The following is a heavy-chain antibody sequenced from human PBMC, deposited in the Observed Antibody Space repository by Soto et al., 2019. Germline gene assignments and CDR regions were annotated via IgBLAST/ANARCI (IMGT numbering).Heavy chain of an antibody. CDR2: IRVYNGYT. Sequence: QVQLVQSGAEVKKPGASVKVSCKASGYTFTSYGISWVRQAPGQGLEWMGWIRVYNGYTNYAQKFQGRVTMTTDTSTSTAYMELRSLISDDTAVYYCARASDGYRSGWYVGYFDYWGQGPLVTVSP. CDR1: GYTFTSYG. V-gene: IGHV1-18*04. J-gene: IGHJ4*02. CDR3: ARASDGYRSGWYVGYFDY. D-gene: IGHD6-19*01.